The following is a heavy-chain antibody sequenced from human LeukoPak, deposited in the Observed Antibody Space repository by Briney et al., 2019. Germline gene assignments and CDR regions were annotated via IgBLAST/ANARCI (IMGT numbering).Heavy chain of an antibody. CDR3: AREVRDGYNLASFCYYYMDV. Sequence: SVKVSCKASGGTFSSYAISWVRQAPGQGLEWMGGIIPIFGTANYAQKFQGRVTITTDESTSAAYMELSSLRSEDTAVYYCAREVRDGYNLASFCYYYMDVWGKGTTVTVSS. V-gene: IGHV1-69*05. CDR1: GGTFSSYA. J-gene: IGHJ6*03. D-gene: IGHD5-24*01. CDR2: IIPIFGTA.